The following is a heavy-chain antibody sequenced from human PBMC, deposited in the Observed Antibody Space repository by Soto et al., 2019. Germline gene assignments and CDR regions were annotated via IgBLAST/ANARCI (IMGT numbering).Heavy chain of an antibody. CDR2: IIPILGIA. CDR3: ARAHYYDSSGYGY. J-gene: IGHJ4*02. CDR1: GGTLSSYT. D-gene: IGHD3-22*01. V-gene: IGHV1-69*02. Sequence: GAPVKVSCKDSGGTLSSYTISWVRQAPGQGLEWMGRIIPILGIANYAQKFQGRVTITADKSASTAYMELSSLRSEDTAVYYCARAHYYDSSGYGYWGQGTLVTVSS.